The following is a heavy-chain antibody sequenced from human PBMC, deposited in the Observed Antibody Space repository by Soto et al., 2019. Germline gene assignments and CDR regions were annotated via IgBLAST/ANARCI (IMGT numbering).Heavy chain of an antibody. CDR3: ASFWAGYSSGWYAVEPHYFDY. CDR1: GGSISSSNW. D-gene: IGHD6-19*01. J-gene: IGHJ4*02. CDR2: IYHSGST. V-gene: IGHV4-4*02. Sequence: SETLSLTCAVSGGSISSSNWWSWVRQPPGKGLEWIGEIYHSGSTNYNPSLKSRVTMSVDKSKNQFSLKLSSVTAADTAVYYCASFWAGYSSGWYAVEPHYFDYWGQGTLVTVSS.